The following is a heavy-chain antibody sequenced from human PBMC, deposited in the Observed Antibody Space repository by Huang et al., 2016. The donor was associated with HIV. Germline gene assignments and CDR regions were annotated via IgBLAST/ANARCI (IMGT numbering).Heavy chain of an antibody. Sequence: QVQLVQSGPEMKKPGASVNVSCKASGYTFFTYSISWVRQAPGQGLEWMGGVSTYNGHTNYEQKFQGRLTLTTDVSTSSAYMELKNLRSDDTAVYYCARFRGPQVTLNWLDPWGQGTLVTVSS. CDR2: VSTYNGHT. J-gene: IGHJ5*02. CDR3: ARFRGPQVTLNWLDP. V-gene: IGHV1-18*01. CDR1: GYTFFTYS. D-gene: IGHD3-10*01.